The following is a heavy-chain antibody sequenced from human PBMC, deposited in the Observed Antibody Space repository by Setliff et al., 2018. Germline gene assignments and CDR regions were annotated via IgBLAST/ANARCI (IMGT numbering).Heavy chain of an antibody. V-gene: IGHV4-39*01. J-gene: IGHJ4*02. D-gene: IGHD1-1*01. CDR1: GASISSGTYY. CDR2: IYYRGTT. Sequence: PSETLSLTCTVSGASISSGTYYWAWIRQPPGKGLEWIGRIYYRGTTYSNASLASRLTISVDTAKNQFSLKLTSVTAADTAVYYCARTGTYRYFDYWGQGTRVTVSS. CDR3: ARTGTYRYFDY.